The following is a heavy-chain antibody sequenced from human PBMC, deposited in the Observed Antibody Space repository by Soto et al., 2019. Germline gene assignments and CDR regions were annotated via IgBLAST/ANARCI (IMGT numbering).Heavy chain of an antibody. Sequence: PGGSLRLSCAASGFTFSSYGMDWVRQAPGKGLEWMSVIWYDGSKKYYADSVKGRFTISRDNSKNTLYLQMNSLRAEDTAVYYCAKDVRAAGPMDGMDVWGQGTTVTVSS. V-gene: IGHV3-33*06. CDR2: IWYDGSKK. CDR3: AKDVRAAGPMDGMDV. J-gene: IGHJ6*02. CDR1: GFTFSSYG. D-gene: IGHD3-10*02.